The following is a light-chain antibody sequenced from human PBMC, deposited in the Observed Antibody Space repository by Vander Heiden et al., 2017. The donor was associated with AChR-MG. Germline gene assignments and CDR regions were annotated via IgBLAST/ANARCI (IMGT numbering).Light chain of an antibody. CDR1: QSISWW. J-gene: IGKJ1*01. V-gene: IGKV1-5*03. CDR3: QQENYNSRT. CDR2: KAS. Sequence: LQMPHSPSTLSASVADRVTIPCRASQSISWWLAWYQHKPGKAPKLLIYKASNLETGVPSRFSGSGSGTEFTLTISSLQPDDFATYYCQQENYNSRTFGQGTKVEIK.